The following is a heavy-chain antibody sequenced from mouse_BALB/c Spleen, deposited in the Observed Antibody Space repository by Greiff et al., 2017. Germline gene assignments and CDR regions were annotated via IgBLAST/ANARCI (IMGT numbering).Heavy chain of an antibody. CDR2: INPYNGAT. Sequence: EVKLMESGPELVKPGASVKISCKASGYSFTGYYMHWVKQSHVKSLEWIGRINPYNGATSYNQNFKDKASLTVDKSSSTAYMELHSLTSEDSAVYYCARSHMITLMDYWGQGTSVTVSS. CDR3: ARSHMITLMDY. D-gene: IGHD2-4*01. V-gene: IGHV1-31*01. J-gene: IGHJ4*01. CDR1: GYSFTGYY.